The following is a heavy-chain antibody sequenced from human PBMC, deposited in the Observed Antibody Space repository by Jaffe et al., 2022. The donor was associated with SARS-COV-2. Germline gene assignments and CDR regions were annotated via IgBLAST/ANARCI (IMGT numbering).Heavy chain of an antibody. CDR1: GYTFTKYW. Sequence: EVQLVQSGTEVKKPGESLKISCKGSGYTFTKYWIAWVRQMPGKGLEWIGVIYPADSDTRYSPSFEGQVTISVDNSMNTAHLQRTSLRDSDSAIYYCARGAMQQIGRLGHSYNYFDHWGQGSLVTVSS. CDR3: ARGAMQQIGRLGHSYNYFDH. V-gene: IGHV5-51*01. D-gene: IGHD2-2*01. CDR2: IYPADSDT. J-gene: IGHJ4*02.